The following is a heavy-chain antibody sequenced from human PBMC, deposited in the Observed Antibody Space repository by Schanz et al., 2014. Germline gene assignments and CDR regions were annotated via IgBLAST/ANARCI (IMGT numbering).Heavy chain of an antibody. CDR1: GFTFSSYA. J-gene: IGHJ3*02. CDR2: ISSSSSTR. V-gene: IGHV3-48*01. Sequence: EVQLLESGGGLVQPGGSLRLSCAASGFTFSSYAMSWARQAPGKGLEWVSYISSSSSTRYYADSVKGRFAISRDNAKNSLYLQMNSLRAEDTAVYYCARKMKLGVYGGKGHDSLDIWGQGTMVTVSS. D-gene: IGHD4-17*01. CDR3: ARKMKLGVYGGKGHDSLDI.